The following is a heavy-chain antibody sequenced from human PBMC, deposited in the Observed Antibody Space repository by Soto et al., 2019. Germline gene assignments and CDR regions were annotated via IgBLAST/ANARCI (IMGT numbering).Heavy chain of an antibody. CDR2: ITPIFGTA. CDR1: GGTFSSYA. V-gene: IGHV1-69*13. Sequence: SVKVSCKASGGTFSSYAISWVRQAPGQGLEWMGGITPIFGTANYAQKFQGRVTITADESTSTAYMELSSLRSEDTAVYYCAGDGASGSSSSWSTLYYYGMDVWGQGTTVTVSS. CDR3: AGDGASGSSSSWSTLYYYGMDV. D-gene: IGHD6-13*01. J-gene: IGHJ6*02.